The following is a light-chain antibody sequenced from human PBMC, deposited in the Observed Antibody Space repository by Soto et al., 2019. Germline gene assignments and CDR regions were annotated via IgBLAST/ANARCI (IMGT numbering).Light chain of an antibody. CDR3: QQYNDYSPYT. J-gene: IGKJ2*01. CDR2: KAS. V-gene: IGKV1-5*03. CDR1: QNVNNW. Sequence: DIQMTQSPSTLSVSVGDRVTITCRASQNVNNWLAWYQQKPGKAPKLLIYKASTLETGVPSRFXGGGSATEFTLTISSLQPDDFATYFCQQYNDYSPYTFGQGTKLEIK.